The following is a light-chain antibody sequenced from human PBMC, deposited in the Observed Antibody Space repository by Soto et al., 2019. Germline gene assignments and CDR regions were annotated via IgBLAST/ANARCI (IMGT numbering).Light chain of an antibody. CDR3: QQFNNWPRT. V-gene: IGKV3-15*01. J-gene: IGKJ1*01. Sequence: EIAMPPSPGTLSVSLGARATLSCRASQIVSSTLARYQQKPGQAPRLLIYDASTRATGIPARFSGSRSGTEFTLTISSLQSEDFAAYYCQQFNNWPRTFGQGTKVDIK. CDR2: DAS. CDR1: QIVSST.